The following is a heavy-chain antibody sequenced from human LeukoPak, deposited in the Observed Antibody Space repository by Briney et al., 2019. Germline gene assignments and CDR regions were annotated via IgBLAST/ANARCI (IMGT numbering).Heavy chain of an antibody. D-gene: IGHD2-15*01. J-gene: IGHJ5*02. CDR2: ISGSGGST. CDR3: AKDLGCSGGSCYSGLGGIDP. V-gene: IGHV3-23*01. Sequence: PGGSLRLSCAASGFTFSSYAMSWVRQAPGKGLEWVSAISGSGGSTYYADSVKGRFTISRDNSKNTLYLQMNSLRAEDTAVYYCAKDLGCSGGSCYSGLGGIDPWGQGTLVTVSS. CDR1: GFTFSSYA.